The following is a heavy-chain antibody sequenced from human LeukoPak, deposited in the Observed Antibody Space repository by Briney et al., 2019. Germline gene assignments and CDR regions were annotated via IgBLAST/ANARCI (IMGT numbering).Heavy chain of an antibody. J-gene: IGHJ4*02. CDR3: ARATFDN. CDR1: GFTVSNNY. D-gene: IGHD1-1*01. Sequence: GGSLRLSCAASGFTVSNNYISWVRQAPGKGLEWVAVIYSGGSTKYADSVKARFTISRDNSKNTVYLQMNSLRADDTAVYYCARATFDNWGRETLVTVPS. CDR2: IYSGGST. V-gene: IGHV3-53*01.